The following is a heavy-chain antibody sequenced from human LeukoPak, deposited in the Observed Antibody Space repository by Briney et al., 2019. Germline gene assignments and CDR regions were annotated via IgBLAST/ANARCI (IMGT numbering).Heavy chain of an antibody. CDR1: GGTFSSHT. Sequence: ASVTVSCKASGGTFSSHTISWVRQAPGQGLEWMGRIIPILGIANYAQKFQGRVTITADKSTSTAYMELSSLRSEDTAVYYCARDGDYYDSSGVYFDYWGQGTLVTVSS. D-gene: IGHD3-22*01. CDR2: IIPILGIA. V-gene: IGHV1-69*04. CDR3: ARDGDYYDSSGVYFDY. J-gene: IGHJ4*02.